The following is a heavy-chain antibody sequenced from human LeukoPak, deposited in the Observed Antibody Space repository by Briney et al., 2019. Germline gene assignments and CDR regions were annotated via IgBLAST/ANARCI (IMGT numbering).Heavy chain of an antibody. J-gene: IGHJ4*02. CDR3: ARLVGIAVGGPASPYFDY. D-gene: IGHD6-19*01. Sequence: GESLKISCKGSGYSFTSYWIGWVRQMPGKGLEWMGIIYPGDSDTRYSPSFQGQVTISADKSISTAYLQWSSLKASDTAMYYCARLVGIAVGGPASPYFDYWGQGTLVTVSS. CDR1: GYSFTSYW. V-gene: IGHV5-51*01. CDR2: IYPGDSDT.